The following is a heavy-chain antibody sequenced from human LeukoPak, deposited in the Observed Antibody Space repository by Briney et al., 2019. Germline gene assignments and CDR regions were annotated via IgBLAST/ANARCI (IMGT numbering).Heavy chain of an antibody. CDR3: ARDPSWYSDY. V-gene: IGHV4-59*12. J-gene: IGHJ4*02. CDR2: IYYSGST. D-gene: IGHD6-13*01. CDR1: GGSISSYY. Sequence: PSETLSLTCTVSGGSISSYYWSWIRQPPGKGLEWIGYIYYSGSTNYNPSLKSRVTISVDTSKNQFSLKLSSVTAADTAVYYCARDPSWYSDYWGQGTLVTVSS.